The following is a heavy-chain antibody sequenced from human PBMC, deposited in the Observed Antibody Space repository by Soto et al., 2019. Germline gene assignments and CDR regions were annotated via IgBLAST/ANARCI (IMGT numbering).Heavy chain of an antibody. Sequence: GSLRLSFAASGFTFSNALMSWVRQAPVKGLEWVGRIKSKTDGGTTDYAAPVKGRFTISRDDSKNTLYLQMNSLKTEDTAVYYCTPYDNYVMDVLGQGTTVTVSS. D-gene: IGHD3-9*01. CDR3: TPYDNYVMDV. CDR1: GFTFSNAL. CDR2: IKSKTDGGTT. V-gene: IGHV3-15*01. J-gene: IGHJ6*02.